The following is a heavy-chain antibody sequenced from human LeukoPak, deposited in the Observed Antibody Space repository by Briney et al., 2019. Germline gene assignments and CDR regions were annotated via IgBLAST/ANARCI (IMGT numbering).Heavy chain of an antibody. V-gene: IGHV4-4*07. J-gene: IGHJ4*02. CDR1: GGSISSYY. D-gene: IGHD3-9*01. Sequence: SETLSLTCTVSGGSISSYYWSWIRQPAGKGLEWIGRIYTSGSTNYNPSLKSRVTMSVDTSKNQFSLKLSSVTAADTAVYYCARSYYDILTGYYSEVVFDYWGQGTLVTVSS. CDR2: IYTSGST. CDR3: ARSYYDILTGYYSEVVFDY.